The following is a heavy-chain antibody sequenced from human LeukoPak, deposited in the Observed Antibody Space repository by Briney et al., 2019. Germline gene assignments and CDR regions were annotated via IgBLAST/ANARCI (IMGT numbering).Heavy chain of an antibody. CDR1: GFTVSSNY. Sequence: GGSLRLSCAASGFTVSSNYMSWVRQAPGKGLEWVSVIYSGGSTYYAGSVKGRFTISRDNSKNTLYLQMNSLRAEDTAVYYCAREPYYDILTGRYDAFDIWGQGTMVTVSS. V-gene: IGHV3-53*01. J-gene: IGHJ3*02. CDR2: IYSGGST. D-gene: IGHD3-9*01. CDR3: AREPYYDILTGRYDAFDI.